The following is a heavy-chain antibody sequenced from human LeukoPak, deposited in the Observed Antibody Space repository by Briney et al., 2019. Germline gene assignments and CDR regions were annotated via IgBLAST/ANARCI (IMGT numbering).Heavy chain of an antibody. CDR3: ARGHYYDSSGYYYVSAFDI. V-gene: IGHV1-8*01. J-gene: IGHJ3*02. CDR1: GYTFTSYV. D-gene: IGHD3-22*01. CDR2: MNPNSGNT. Sequence: ASVKVSCKASGYTFTSYVINWVRQATGQGLEWMGWMNPNSGNTGYAQKFQGRVTMTRNTSISTAYMELSSLRSEDTAVYYCARGHYYDSSGYYYVSAFDIWGQGTMVTVSS.